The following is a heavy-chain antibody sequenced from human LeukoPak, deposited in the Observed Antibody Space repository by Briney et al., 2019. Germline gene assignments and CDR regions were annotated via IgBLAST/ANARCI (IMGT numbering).Heavy chain of an antibody. Sequence: GGSLRLSCAASGFTFSSYAMSWVRHAPGKGLELVSAISGSGGSTYYADSVKGRFTISRDNSKNTLYLQMNSLRAEDTAVYYCAKTRGYCSSTSCYYLDYWGQGTLVTVSS. CDR1: GFTFSSYA. CDR2: ISGSGGST. CDR3: AKTRGYCSSTSCYYLDY. V-gene: IGHV3-23*01. J-gene: IGHJ4*02. D-gene: IGHD2-2*01.